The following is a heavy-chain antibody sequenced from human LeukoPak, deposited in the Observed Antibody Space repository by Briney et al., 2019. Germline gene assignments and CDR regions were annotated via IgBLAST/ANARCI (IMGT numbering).Heavy chain of an antibody. CDR1: GFTFSTYW. Sequence: GGSLRLSCAASGFTFSTYWMHCVRQAPGKGLVWVSRVRPEGTTTAYADSVKGRFTISRYNAKNTLFLQMNSLSAEDTAVYYCARHLDWIIFDFWGQGTLVTVSS. CDR2: VRPEGTTT. V-gene: IGHV3-74*03. J-gene: IGHJ4*02. D-gene: IGHD3-9*01. CDR3: ARHLDWIIFDF.